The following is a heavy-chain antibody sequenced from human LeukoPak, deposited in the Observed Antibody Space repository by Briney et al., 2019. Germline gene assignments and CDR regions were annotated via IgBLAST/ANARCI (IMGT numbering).Heavy chain of an antibody. J-gene: IGHJ3*02. CDR3: ARDQGAFDI. V-gene: IGHV1-2*04. Sequence: PGGSLRLSCAASGFTFSSYSMNWVRQAPGKGLEWMGWINPNSGGTNYAQKVQGWVTMTRDTSISTAYMELSRLRSDDTAVYYCARDQGAFDIWGQGTMVTVSS. CDR2: INPNSGGT. CDR1: GFTFSSYS.